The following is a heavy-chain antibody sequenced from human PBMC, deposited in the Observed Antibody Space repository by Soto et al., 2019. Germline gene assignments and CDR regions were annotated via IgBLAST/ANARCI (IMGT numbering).Heavy chain of an antibody. D-gene: IGHD1-26*01. CDR3: ARSIEAARDGMDV. CDR2: ISSDSRGI. J-gene: IGHJ6*02. CDR1: GFTFSSYW. V-gene: IGHV3-48*02. Sequence: GGSLRLSCAASGFTFSSYWMHWVRQAPGKGLVWVSRISSDSRGIYYADSVKGRFTISRDNAENSLYLQMNSLRDEDTAVYYCARSIEAARDGMDVWGQGTTVTVSS.